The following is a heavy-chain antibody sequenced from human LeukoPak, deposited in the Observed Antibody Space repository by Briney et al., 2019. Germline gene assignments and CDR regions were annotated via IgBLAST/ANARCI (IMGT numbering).Heavy chain of an antibody. D-gene: IGHD3-3*01. V-gene: IGHV1-18*01. CDR3: AREYSDFWSGYYSYYFDY. Sequence: ASVKVSCKASGYTFTSYGISWVRQAPGQGLEWMRWISAYNGNTNYAQKLQGRVTMTTDTSTSTAYMELRSLRADDTAVYYCAREYSDFWSGYYSYYFDYWGQGTLVTVSS. CDR1: GYTFTSYG. CDR2: ISAYNGNT. J-gene: IGHJ4*02.